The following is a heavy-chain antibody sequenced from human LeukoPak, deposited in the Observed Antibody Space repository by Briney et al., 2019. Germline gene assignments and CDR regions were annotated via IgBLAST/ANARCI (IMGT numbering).Heavy chain of an antibody. CDR3: ARGAAAAGRAPSGDY. CDR1: GYTFTSYG. Sequence: ASVKVSCKASGYTFTSYGISWVRQAPGQGLEWMGWISAYNGNTNYAQKLQGRVTMTTDTSTSTAYMELRSLRSDDTAVYYCARGAAAAGRAPSGDYWGQGTLVTVSS. V-gene: IGHV1-18*01. J-gene: IGHJ4*02. D-gene: IGHD6-13*01. CDR2: ISAYNGNT.